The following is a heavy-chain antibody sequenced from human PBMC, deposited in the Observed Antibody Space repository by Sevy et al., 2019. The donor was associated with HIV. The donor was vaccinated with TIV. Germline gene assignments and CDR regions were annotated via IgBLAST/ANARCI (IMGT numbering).Heavy chain of an antibody. Sequence: GESLKISCKGSGYSFTSYWNGWVRQMPGKGLEWRGIIYPGDSDTRYSPFFQGQVTISDDKSITTAYRQWISLKASYIAMYYCARQRYYYDSSGYYALLDYGMDVWGQGTTVTVSS. CDR2: IYPGDSDT. CDR3: ARQRYYYDSSGYYALLDYGMDV. D-gene: IGHD3-22*01. J-gene: IGHJ6*02. CDR1: GYSFTSYW. V-gene: IGHV5-51*01.